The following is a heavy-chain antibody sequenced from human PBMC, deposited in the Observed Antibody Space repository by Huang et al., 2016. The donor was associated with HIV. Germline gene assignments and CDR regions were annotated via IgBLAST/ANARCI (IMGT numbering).Heavy chain of an antibody. D-gene: IGHD6-19*01. CDR3: ARTIAVSGTAY. CDR2: VRRDGIDK. J-gene: IGHJ4*02. CDR1: GFTFSSYG. V-gene: IGHV3-30*02. Sequence: QVQLVESGGGVVRPGGSLRLSCAASGFTFSSYGMHWLRQTPGKGLEWLTFVRRDGIDKRDADSVKGRFTISRDNSKDMLYLEMSRLRLEDTGVYYCARTIAVSGTAYWGQGTLVTVSS.